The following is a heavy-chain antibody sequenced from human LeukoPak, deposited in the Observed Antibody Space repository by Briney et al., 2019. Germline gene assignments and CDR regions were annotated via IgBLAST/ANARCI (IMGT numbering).Heavy chain of an antibody. Sequence: PGESLRLSCAASGFTFDDSAMSWVRQAPGKGLEWVSDINWIGRSTTYADSVRGRFTISRDNAKNTLYLQMNSLRAEDTALYYCARQGIGYNFDYWGQGTLVTVSS. V-gene: IGHV3-20*04. J-gene: IGHJ4*02. CDR2: INWIGRST. CDR3: ARQGIGYNFDY. D-gene: IGHD5-24*01. CDR1: GFTFDDSA.